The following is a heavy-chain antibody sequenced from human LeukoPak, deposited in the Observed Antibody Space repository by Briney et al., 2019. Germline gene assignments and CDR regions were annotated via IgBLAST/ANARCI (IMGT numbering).Heavy chain of an antibody. D-gene: IGHD5-24*01. J-gene: IGHJ4*02. CDR3: ARDRRDGYNRYYFDY. CDR2: IYYSGST. CDR1: GGSLSSYY. Sequence: PSETLSLTCTVSGGSLSSYYWGWIRQPPGKGLEWIGSIYYSGSTYYNPSLKSRVTISVDTPKNQFSLKLSSVTAADTAVYYCARDRRDGYNRYYFDYWGQGTLVTVSS. V-gene: IGHV4-39*07.